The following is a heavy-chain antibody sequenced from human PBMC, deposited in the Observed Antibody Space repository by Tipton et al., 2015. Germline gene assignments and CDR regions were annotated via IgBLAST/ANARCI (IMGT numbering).Heavy chain of an antibody. CDR3: ARGQDENTLGEYYTH. D-gene: IGHD3-3*01. CDR1: GDSVNSGNYY. Sequence: LRLSCTVSGDSVNSGNYYWSWIRQPPGKGLEWIGYIFSGGSTNSNPSVKSRVTIFLTSNKQSSLEMTSVTAADTAIYYCARGQDENTLGEYYTHWGQGTLVTVSS. CDR2: IFSGGST. J-gene: IGHJ1*01. V-gene: IGHV4-61*01.